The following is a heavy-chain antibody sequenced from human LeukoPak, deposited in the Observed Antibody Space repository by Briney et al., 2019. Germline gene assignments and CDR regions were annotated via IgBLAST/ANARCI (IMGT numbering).Heavy chain of an antibody. V-gene: IGHV4-4*02. CDR2: IYHSGST. CDR3: ARHPPYYCGGDCYNPPDWYFDL. D-gene: IGHD2-21*02. J-gene: IGHJ2*01. Sequence: PSGTLSLTCAVSGGSISSSNWWSWVRQPPGKGLQWLGEIYHSGSTNYNPSLKSRVAMSIDTSKMQFSLKLRSVTAADTAVYYCARHPPYYCGGDCYNPPDWYFDLWGRGTLVTVSS. CDR1: GGSISSSNW.